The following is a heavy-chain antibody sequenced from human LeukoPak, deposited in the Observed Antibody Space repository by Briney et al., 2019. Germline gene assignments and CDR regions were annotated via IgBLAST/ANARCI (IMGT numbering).Heavy chain of an antibody. CDR1: GGSISGYY. V-gene: IGHV4-59*01. D-gene: IGHD6-13*01. CDR3: ARGLMMAIAGRGEFHY. CDR2: IYYSGST. Sequence: PSETLSLTCIVSGGSISGYYWSWIRQPPGKGLEWIGYIYYSGSTNYNPSLKSRVTISVDTSKNQFSLKLSSVTAADTAVYYCARGLMMAIAGRGEFHYWGQGTLVTVSS. J-gene: IGHJ4*02.